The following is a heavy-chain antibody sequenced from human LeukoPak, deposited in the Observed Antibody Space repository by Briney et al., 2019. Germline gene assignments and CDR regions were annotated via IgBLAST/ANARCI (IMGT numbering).Heavy chain of an antibody. CDR2: IRYDGSNK. CDR3: ANDLGDYGDSTTPFDY. V-gene: IGHV3-30*02. CDR1: GFTFSSYG. D-gene: IGHD4-17*01. Sequence: AGGSLRLSCAASGFTFSSYGIHWVRQAPGKGLEWVTFIRYDGSNKYYADSVQGRFTISRDNSKNTLYLQMNSLRPEDTAIYYCANDLGDYGDSTTPFDYWGQGTLVTVSS. J-gene: IGHJ4*02.